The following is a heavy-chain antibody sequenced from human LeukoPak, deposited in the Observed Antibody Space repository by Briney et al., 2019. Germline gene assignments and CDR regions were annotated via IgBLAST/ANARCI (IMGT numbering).Heavy chain of an antibody. V-gene: IGHV4-61*08. J-gene: IGHJ4*02. CDR1: GGSISVSGYF. CDR2: IFYSGST. Sequence: SETLSLTCTVSGGSISVSGYFWSFIRQSPGKGLEWIGYIFYSGSTNYNSSLKSRVTISVATSKNQFSLNLSSVTAADTAVYYCARMVQGGYFDSWGQGILVTVSS. CDR3: ARMVQGGYFDS. D-gene: IGHD3-10*01.